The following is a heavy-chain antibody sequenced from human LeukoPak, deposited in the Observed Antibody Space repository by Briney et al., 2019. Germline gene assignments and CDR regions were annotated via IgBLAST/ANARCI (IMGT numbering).Heavy chain of an antibody. D-gene: IGHD2-2*01. Sequence: SETLSLTCTVSGGSITSDDYFWGWIRQPPGKGLEWIGAISYSVTTIYNPSLKSRVTISVDTSKNQFSLNLNSVTAADAALYYCARHEMIVVLPATMSLHWYFDLWGRGTLVTVSS. CDR1: GGSITSDDYF. CDR2: ISYSVTT. J-gene: IGHJ2*01. CDR3: ARHEMIVVLPATMSLHWYFDL. V-gene: IGHV4-39*01.